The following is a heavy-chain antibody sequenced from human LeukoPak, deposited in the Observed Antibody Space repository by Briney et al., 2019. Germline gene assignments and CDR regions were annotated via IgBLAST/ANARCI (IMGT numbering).Heavy chain of an antibody. Sequence: GGSLRLSRAASGFTFSSYAMSWVRQAPGKGPEWVSGISGSGGSTRYADSVKGQFTISRDNSKNTLWLQMNSLRAEDTALYYCAKKGDSGWVFDYWGQGTLVTVSS. V-gene: IGHV3-23*01. D-gene: IGHD6-19*01. CDR3: AKKGDSGWVFDY. CDR2: ISGSGGST. CDR1: GFTFSSYA. J-gene: IGHJ4*02.